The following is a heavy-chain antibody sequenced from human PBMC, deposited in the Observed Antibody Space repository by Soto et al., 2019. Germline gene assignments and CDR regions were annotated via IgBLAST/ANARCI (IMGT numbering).Heavy chain of an antibody. Sequence: SETLSLTCTVSGGSIETFYWSWIRQPPGKGLEWIGYISNSGSTNYNPSLESRVTVSVDTAKNEFSLKPNSVTAADTATYFCARILRDSQGWYHHDFWGQGTLVTVSS. V-gene: IGHV4-59*01. CDR2: ISNSGST. J-gene: IGHJ4*02. CDR3: ARILRDSQGWYHHDF. CDR1: GGSIETFY. D-gene: IGHD6-19*01.